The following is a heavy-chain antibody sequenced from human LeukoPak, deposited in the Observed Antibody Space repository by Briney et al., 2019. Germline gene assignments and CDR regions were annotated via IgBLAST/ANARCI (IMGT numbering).Heavy chain of an antibody. CDR2: IYHSGST. J-gene: IGHJ4*02. D-gene: IGHD6-19*01. CDR3: ARAIAVAGTPFDY. Sequence: PSETLSLTCTVSGYSISSGYYWGWIRQPPGKGLEWIGSIYHSGSTYYNPSLKSRVTISVDTSKNQFSLKLSSVTAADTAVYYCARAIAVAGTPFDYWGQGTLVTVSS. V-gene: IGHV4-38-2*02. CDR1: GYSISSGYY.